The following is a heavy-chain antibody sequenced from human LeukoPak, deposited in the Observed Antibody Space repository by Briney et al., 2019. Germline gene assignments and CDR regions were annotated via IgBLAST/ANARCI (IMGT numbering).Heavy chain of an antibody. J-gene: IGHJ4*02. CDR2: IRYDGSNK. CDR3: AKLVLRYFDWLMDY. V-gene: IGHV3-30*02. D-gene: IGHD3-9*01. Sequence: GGSLRLSCAASGFTLSSYGMHWVRQAPGKGLEWVAFIRYDGSNKYYADSVKGRFTISRDNSKNTLYLQMNSLRAEDTAVYYCAKLVLRYFDWLMDYWGQGTLVTVSS. CDR1: GFTLSSYG.